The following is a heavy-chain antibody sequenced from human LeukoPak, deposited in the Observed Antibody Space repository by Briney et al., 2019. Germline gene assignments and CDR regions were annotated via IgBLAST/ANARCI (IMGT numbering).Heavy chain of an antibody. CDR3: RSTMVRGVHGYFDY. D-gene: IGHD3-10*01. CDR2: ISYDGSNK. CDR1: GFTFSSYA. V-gene: IGHV3-30-3*01. J-gene: IGHJ4*02. Sequence: GGSLRLSCAASGFTFSSYAMHWVRQAPGKGLEWVAVISYDGSNKYYADSVKGRFTISRDNSKNTLYLQMNSLRAEGTAVYYCRSTMVRGVHGYFDYWGQGTLVTVSS.